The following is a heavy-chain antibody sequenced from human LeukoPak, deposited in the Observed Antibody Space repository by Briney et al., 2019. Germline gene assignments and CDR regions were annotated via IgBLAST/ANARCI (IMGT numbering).Heavy chain of an antibody. Sequence: GGSLRLSCVASGFTFSSFGMHWVRQAPGKGLEWVALISSVGTSDYYADSLKGRFTIPRDNSKNTLCLQMNSLRPEDTAMYYCAKLSYDSSAYHEDYWGQGTLVTVSS. CDR3: AKLSYDSSAYHEDY. V-gene: IGHV3-30*18. D-gene: IGHD3-22*01. J-gene: IGHJ4*02. CDR2: ISSVGTSD. CDR1: GFTFSSFG.